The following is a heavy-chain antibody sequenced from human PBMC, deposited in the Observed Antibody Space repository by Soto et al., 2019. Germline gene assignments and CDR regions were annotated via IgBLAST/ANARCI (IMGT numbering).Heavy chain of an antibody. CDR1: SASLGDHY. Sequence: SETLSLTCAVFSASLGDHYWAWIRQSPDKGLEWIGEVHPSGSTDYNPSLKSRLTLSLHTSNNQFSLKVSSVTAADTAVYFYLRDTASGYRFGPRNFFYYGLDVWGTGTTVTVSS. V-gene: IGHV4-34*01. CDR2: VHPSGST. CDR3: LRDTASGYRFGPRNFFYYGLDV. J-gene: IGHJ6*04. D-gene: IGHD5-18*01.